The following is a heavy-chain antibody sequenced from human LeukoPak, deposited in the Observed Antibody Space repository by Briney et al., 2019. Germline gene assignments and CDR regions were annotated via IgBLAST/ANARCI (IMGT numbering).Heavy chain of an antibody. Sequence: SETPSLICTVSGGSISSSSYYWSWIRQPPGKGLGWIGYIYHSGSTYYNPSLKSRVTISVDRSKNQFSLKLSSVTAADTAVYYCAREGDSTVITIFGVVTNWGQGTLVTVSS. V-gene: IGHV4-30-2*01. D-gene: IGHD3-3*01. CDR1: GGSISSSSYY. CDR2: IYHSGST. J-gene: IGHJ4*02. CDR3: AREGDSTVITIFGVVTN.